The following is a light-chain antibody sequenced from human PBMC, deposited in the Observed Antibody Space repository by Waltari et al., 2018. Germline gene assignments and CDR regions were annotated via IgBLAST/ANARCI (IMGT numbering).Light chain of an antibody. Sequence: DIQMTQSPSSLSASVGDRVTITCRASQRISNYLNWYQQKPGKAPRLLIYAASSLQSGVPSRFSGRGSGTDFTLTISSLQPEDFATYYCQQTYSTWTFGQGTAVEIK. J-gene: IGKJ1*01. CDR3: QQTYSTWT. CDR2: AAS. CDR1: QRISNY. V-gene: IGKV1-39*01.